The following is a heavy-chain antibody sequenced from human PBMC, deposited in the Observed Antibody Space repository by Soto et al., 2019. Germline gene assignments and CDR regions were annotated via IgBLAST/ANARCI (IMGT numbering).Heavy chain of an antibody. J-gene: IGHJ4*02. CDR2: INPNSGDT. Sequence: ASVKVSCKASGYTFTDSYLHWVRQAPGQGLEWMGWINPNSGDTHYAQKFQGRVTLTRDTSISTAYMELSRLRSDDTAMYYCARGDYGDYLAINDYWGQGTLVTVSS. CDR1: GYTFTDSY. CDR3: ARGDYGDYLAINDY. V-gene: IGHV1-2*02. D-gene: IGHD4-17*01.